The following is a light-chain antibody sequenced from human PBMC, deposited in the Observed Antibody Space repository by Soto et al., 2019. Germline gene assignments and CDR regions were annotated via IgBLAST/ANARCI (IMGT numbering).Light chain of an antibody. Sequence: SYELTQPPSVSVAPGQTAKITCGGENIGVKSVNWYLQKPGQAPVLVVYDDSDRPSGIPERFSGSNSNDGATLTIGRVEAGDEADYYCQVWDTYVDHGVFGGGTKVTVL. CDR3: QVWDTYVDHGV. J-gene: IGLJ3*02. CDR1: NIGVKS. V-gene: IGLV3-21*02. CDR2: DDS.